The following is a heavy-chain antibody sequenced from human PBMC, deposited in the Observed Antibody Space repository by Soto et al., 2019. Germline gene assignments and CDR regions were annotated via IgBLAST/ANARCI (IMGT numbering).Heavy chain of an antibody. CDR2: ISNNAGSI. CDR3: VKDRWVDY. J-gene: IGHJ4*02. Sequence: VQLVESGGGVVQPGGSLRLSCSVFGFTFRNYAMHWVRQAPGKGLEYVSSISNNAGSIYYADSVKGRFTISRDNSKGTLYLQMSSLRPEDTAVYYCVKDRWVDYWGQGALVTVSS. V-gene: IGHV3-64D*06. CDR1: GFTFRNYA. D-gene: IGHD1-26*01.